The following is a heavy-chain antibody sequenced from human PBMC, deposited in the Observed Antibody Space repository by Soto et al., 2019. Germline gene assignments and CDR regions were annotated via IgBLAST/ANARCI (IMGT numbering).Heavy chain of an antibody. D-gene: IGHD3-10*01. CDR2: IYTSGST. V-gene: IGHV4-4*07. CDR1: GGSISSYY. CDR3: ERDLKFGQADY. Sequence: SETLSLTCTVSGGSISSYYWTWIRQPSGKGLEWIGRIYTSGSTNYNPSLKRRVTMSVDTSKNQFSLKLSSVTAADTAVYYCERDLKFGQADYWGQGSQVTVSS. J-gene: IGHJ4*02.